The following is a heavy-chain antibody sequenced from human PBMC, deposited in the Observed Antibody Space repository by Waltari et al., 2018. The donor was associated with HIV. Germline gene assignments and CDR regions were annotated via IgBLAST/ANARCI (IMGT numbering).Heavy chain of an antibody. CDR3: ARTPYDTSGYCFDY. V-gene: IGHV3-33*01. CDR1: GFTFTRYA. Sequence: VQLVESGGGVVQPGRSLGRSCASPGFTFTRYAMHWVRQAPGKGLEWWAVFWYDGKKKYYADSVKGRFTVSRDNSKNTLFLQMNSLRVDDTAVYDCARTPYDTSGYCFDYWGQGTLVTVSS. J-gene: IGHJ4*02. D-gene: IGHD3-22*01. CDR2: FWYDGKKK.